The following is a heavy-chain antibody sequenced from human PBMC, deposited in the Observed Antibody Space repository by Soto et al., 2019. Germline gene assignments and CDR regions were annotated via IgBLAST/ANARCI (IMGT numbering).Heavy chain of an antibody. V-gene: IGHV1-69*02. CDR1: GGTFSSYT. J-gene: IGHJ5*02. D-gene: IGHD5-18*01. CDR3: ASNVDTAMGDWFDP. Sequence: QVQLVQSGAEVKKPGSSVKVSCKASGGTFSSYTISWVRQAPGQGLEWMGRIIPILGIANYAQKFQGRVTXXAXKSXSTAYMELSSLRSEDTAVYYWASNVDTAMGDWFDPWGQGTLVTVSS. CDR2: IIPILGIA.